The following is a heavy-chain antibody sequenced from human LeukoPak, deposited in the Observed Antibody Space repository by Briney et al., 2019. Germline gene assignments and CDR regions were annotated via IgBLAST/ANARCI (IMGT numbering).Heavy chain of an antibody. D-gene: IGHD5-18*01. V-gene: IGHV4-34*01. CDR3: ARGKRGFFGYSYGPYYFDY. CDR1: GGSISSYH. J-gene: IGHJ4*02. CDR2: INHSGST. Sequence: SETLSLTCTVSGGSISSYHWSWIRQPPGKGLEWIGEINHSGSTNYNPSLKSRVTISVDTSKNQFSLKLSSVTAADTAVYYCARGKRGFFGYSYGPYYFDYWGQGTLVTVSS.